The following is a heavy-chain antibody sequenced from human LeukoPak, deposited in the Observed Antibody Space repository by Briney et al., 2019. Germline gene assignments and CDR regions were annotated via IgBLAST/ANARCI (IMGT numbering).Heavy chain of an antibody. CDR2: ISAYNGNT. V-gene: IGHV1-18*01. J-gene: IGHJ4*02. D-gene: IGHD2-21*02. Sequence: GASVKVSCKASGYTFTSYGISWVRQAPGQGLERMGWISAYNGNTNYAQKLQGRVTMTTDTSTSTAYMELRSLGSDDTAVYYCARDLPEWGIVVVTATDYWGQGTLVTVSS. CDR1: GYTFTSYG. CDR3: ARDLPEWGIVVVTATDY.